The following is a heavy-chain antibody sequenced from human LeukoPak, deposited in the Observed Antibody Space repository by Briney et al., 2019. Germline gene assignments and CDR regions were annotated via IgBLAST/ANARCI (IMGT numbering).Heavy chain of an antibody. CDR1: GYTFTSYS. V-gene: IGHV1-18*01. CDR3: ARWSYSSDWYFGTFDI. J-gene: IGHJ3*02. CDR2: ISAYNGNT. Sequence: ASVKVSCKASGYTFTSYSINWVRQAPGQGLEWMGWISAYNGNTKYAQKVQGRVTMTTDTSTSTAYMELRSLRSGDTAVYYCARWSYSSDWYFGTFDIWGQGATVTISS. D-gene: IGHD6-19*01.